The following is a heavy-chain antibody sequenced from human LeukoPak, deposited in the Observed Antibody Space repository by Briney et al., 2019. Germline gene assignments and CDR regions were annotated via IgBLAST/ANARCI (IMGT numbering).Heavy chain of an antibody. V-gene: IGHV3-23*01. CDR1: GFTFSSFA. CDR2: ISEGGRA. D-gene: IGHD3-10*01. J-gene: IGHJ5*02. Sequence: GGSLRLSCAASGFTFSSFAMSWVRQAPGKGLEWLSSISEGGRAFYADSVKGRFTISRDNSKDTLYLQMNSLRAEDTAVYYCARDWTGNYGSGSYIPPFDPWGQGTLVTVSS. CDR3: ARDWTGNYGSGSYIPPFDP.